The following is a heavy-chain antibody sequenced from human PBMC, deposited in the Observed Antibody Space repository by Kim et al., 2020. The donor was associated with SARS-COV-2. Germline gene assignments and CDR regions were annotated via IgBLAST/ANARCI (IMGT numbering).Heavy chain of an antibody. CDR1: GGSISSSSYY. Sequence: SETLSLTCTVSGGSISSSSYYWGWIRQPPGKGLEWIGSIYYSGSTYYNPSLKSRVTISVDTSKNQFSLKLSSVTAADTAVYYCARSPFVGYGSGSYDWGQGTLVTVSS. J-gene: IGHJ4*02. CDR2: IYYSGST. D-gene: IGHD3-10*01. CDR3: ARSPFVGYGSGSYD. V-gene: IGHV4-39*01.